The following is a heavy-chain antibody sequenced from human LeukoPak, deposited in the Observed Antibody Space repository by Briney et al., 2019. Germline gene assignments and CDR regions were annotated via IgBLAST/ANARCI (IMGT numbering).Heavy chain of an antibody. V-gene: IGHV4-59*01. D-gene: IGHD6-19*01. J-gene: IGHJ4*02. Sequence: SETLSLXCTVSGGSISSYYWSWIRQPPGKGLEWIGYIYYSGTTNYNPSLKSRVTISVATSKNQFSLNLSSVTAADTAVYYCARGGGGEYSSGWYDYWGRGTLVTVSS. CDR1: GGSISSYY. CDR3: ARGGGGEYSSGWYDY. CDR2: IYYSGTT.